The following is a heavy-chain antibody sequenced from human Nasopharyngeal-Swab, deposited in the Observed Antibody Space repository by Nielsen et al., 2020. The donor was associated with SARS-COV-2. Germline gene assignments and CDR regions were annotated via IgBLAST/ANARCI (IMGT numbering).Heavy chain of an antibody. CDR1: GFTFSSYW. V-gene: IGHV3-74*01. J-gene: IGHJ4*02. CDR3: ARLLEVGGTPLDY. CDR2: INTDGTST. D-gene: IGHD6-19*01. Sequence: GSLRLSCAASGFTFSSYWMHWVRQAPGKGLVWVSRINTDGTSTSYADSVKGRLTIARDNAKNTLYMQMNSLRDEDTAVYYCARLLEVGGTPLDYWGQGTLVSVSS.